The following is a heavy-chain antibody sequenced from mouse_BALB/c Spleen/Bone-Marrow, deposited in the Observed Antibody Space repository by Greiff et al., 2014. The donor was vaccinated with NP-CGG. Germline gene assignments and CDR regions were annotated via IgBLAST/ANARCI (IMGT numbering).Heavy chain of an antibody. D-gene: IGHD1-1*01. CDR3: ARYYYGSSYFDY. J-gene: IGHJ2*01. CDR2: IDPANGNT. Sequence: EVQLVESGAELVKPGASVKLSCTASGFNIKDTYMHWVKQRPEQVLEWIGRIDPANGNTKYDPKFQGKATITADTSSNTAYLQLSSLTSEDTAVYYCARYYYGSSYFDYWGQGTTLTVSS. V-gene: IGHV14-3*02. CDR1: GFNIKDTY.